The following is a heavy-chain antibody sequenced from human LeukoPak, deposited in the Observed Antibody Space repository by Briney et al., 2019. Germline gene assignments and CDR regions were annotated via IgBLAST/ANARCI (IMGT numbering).Heavy chain of an antibody. CDR2: IIDSGVST. D-gene: IGHD2/OR15-2a*01. CDR3: AKGESVFDY. CDR1: GFAFSSYA. J-gene: IGHJ4*02. V-gene: IGHV3-23*01. Sequence: GESLRLSCAASGFAFSSYAMSWVRQAPGKGLEWVSAIIDSGVSTYDAASVTGRFTISRDNSKNTLYLRMNSLRTEDTAIYYCAKGESVFDYWGLGTLVTVSS.